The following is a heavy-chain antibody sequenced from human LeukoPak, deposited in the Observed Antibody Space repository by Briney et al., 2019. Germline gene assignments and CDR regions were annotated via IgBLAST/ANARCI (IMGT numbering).Heavy chain of an antibody. CDR3: ARSLWDIVVVPAAPSYYYYMDV. Sequence: ASGPTLGNPTQTLTLTCTFSGFSLSPSGVGVGWIRQPPGKALEWLALIYWGGDKRYSPSLKSRLPITKDTSKNQVVLTMTNMDPVDTATYLCARSLWDIVVVPAAPSYYYYMDVWGKGTTVTVSS. CDR2: IYWGGDK. V-gene: IGHV2-5*02. J-gene: IGHJ6*03. D-gene: IGHD2-2*01. CDR1: GFSLSPSGVG.